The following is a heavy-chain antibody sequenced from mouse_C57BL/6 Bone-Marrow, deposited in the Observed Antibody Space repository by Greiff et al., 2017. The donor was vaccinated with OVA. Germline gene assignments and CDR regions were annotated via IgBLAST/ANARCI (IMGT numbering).Heavy chain of an antibody. J-gene: IGHJ1*03. CDR1: GYTFTSYG. V-gene: IGHV1-81*01. CDR2: IYPRSGNT. Sequence: QVQLQQSGAELARPGASVKLSCKASGYTFTSYGISWVKQRTGQGLEWIGEIYPRSGNTYYNEKFKGKATLTADKSSSTAYMELRSLTSEDSAVYFCARPFLFPWYFDVWGTGTTVTVSS. CDR3: ARPFLFPWYFDV. D-gene: IGHD1-1*01.